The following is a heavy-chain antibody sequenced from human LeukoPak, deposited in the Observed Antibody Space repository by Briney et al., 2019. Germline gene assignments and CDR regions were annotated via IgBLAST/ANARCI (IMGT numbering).Heavy chain of an antibody. D-gene: IGHD6-6*01. J-gene: IGHJ4*02. CDR1: GFTFSSCN. CDR3: ARGASYTSSAAFEY. V-gene: IGHV3-21*06. CDR2: ISSSSSYT. Sequence: GGSLRLSCAASGFTFSSCNMNWVRQAPGKGLEWVSSISSSSSYTYYVDSLKGRFTISRDNAKNSLYLQMNSLRAEDSAVYYCARGASYTSSAAFEYWGQGTLVTVSS.